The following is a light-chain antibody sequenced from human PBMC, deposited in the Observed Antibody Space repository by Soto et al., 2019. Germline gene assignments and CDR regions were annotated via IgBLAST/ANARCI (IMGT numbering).Light chain of an antibody. V-gene: IGKV1-39*01. CDR3: QQSYSTPLT. CDR2: DAS. Sequence: DIQMTQSPSSLSAPVGDRVTITCRASQTIGKYLNWYQQQPGKVPKLLIYDASYLQSGVPSRFSGSGSGTDFTLTISSLQPEDFATYYCQQSYSTPLTFGGGTKVDIK. J-gene: IGKJ4*01. CDR1: QTIGKY.